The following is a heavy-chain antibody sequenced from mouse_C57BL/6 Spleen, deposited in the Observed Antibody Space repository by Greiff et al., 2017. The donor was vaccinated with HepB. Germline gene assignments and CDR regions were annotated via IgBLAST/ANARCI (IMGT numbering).Heavy chain of an antibody. V-gene: IGHV1-52*01. D-gene: IGHD2-4*01. CDR1: GYTFTSYW. CDR3: ERGGIYYDYDSRNYFDY. CDR2: IDPSDSET. Sequence: QVQLQQPGAELVRPGSSVKLSCKASGYTFTSYWMHWVKQRPIQGLEWIGNIDPSDSETHYNQKFKDKATLTVDKSSSTAYMQLSSLTSEDSAVYYCERGGIYYDYDSRNYFDYWGQGTTLTVSS. J-gene: IGHJ2*01.